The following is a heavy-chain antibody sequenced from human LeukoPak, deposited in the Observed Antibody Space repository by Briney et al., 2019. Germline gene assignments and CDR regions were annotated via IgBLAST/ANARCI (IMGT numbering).Heavy chain of an antibody. Sequence: ASVKVSCKASGYTFTSYGISWVRQAPGQGLEWIGWISAYNGNTNYAQKLQGRVTMTTDTSTSTAYMELRSLRSDDTAVYYCARDAGVVVVAATRVDWFDPWGQGTLVTVSS. D-gene: IGHD2-15*01. CDR3: ARDAGVVVVAATRVDWFDP. J-gene: IGHJ5*02. V-gene: IGHV1-18*01. CDR2: ISAYNGNT. CDR1: GYTFTSYG.